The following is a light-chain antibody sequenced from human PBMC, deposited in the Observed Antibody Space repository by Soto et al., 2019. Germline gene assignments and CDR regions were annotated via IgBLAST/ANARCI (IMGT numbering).Light chain of an antibody. J-gene: IGLJ2*01. CDR2: SNN. CDR3: AAWDDSLNGQVV. V-gene: IGLV1-44*01. CDR1: SPNIGSNT. Sequence: QSVLTQPTSASGTPGQRVTISCSGSSPNIGSNTVNWYQQLPGTAPKLVMYSNNQRPSGVPDRFSGSKSGTSASLAISGLQPDDEADYYCAAWDDSLNGQVVFGGGTKVTVL.